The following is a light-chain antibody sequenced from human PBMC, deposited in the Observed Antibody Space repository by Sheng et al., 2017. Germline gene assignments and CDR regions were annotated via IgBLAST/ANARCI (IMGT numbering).Light chain of an antibody. CDR1: QSVSSY. CDR2: DSS. J-gene: IGKJ2*03. CDR3: QQYGNTPYS. V-gene: IGKV3-11*01. Sequence: EIVLTQSPVTLSLSPGERATLSCRASQSVSSYLAWYQQKPGQAPRLLIYDSSNRATGIPARFSGSGSGTDFTLTISRLEPEDFGVYYCQQYGNTPYSFGQGTKL.